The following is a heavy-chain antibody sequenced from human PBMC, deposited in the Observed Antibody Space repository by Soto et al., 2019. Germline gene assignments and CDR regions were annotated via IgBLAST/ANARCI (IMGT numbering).Heavy chain of an antibody. CDR2: IYWDDDK. D-gene: IGHD3-10*01. V-gene: IGHV2-5*02. CDR3: AHIPVLWFGELGYYYGMDV. J-gene: IGHJ6*02. Sequence: QITLKESGPTLVKPTQTLTLTCTFSGFSLSTSGVGVGWIRQPPGKALEWLALIYWDDDKRYSPSLKSRLTITKDTSKNQVVLTMTNMDPVDTATYYCAHIPVLWFGELGYYYGMDVWGQGTTVTVSS. CDR1: GFSLSTSGVG.